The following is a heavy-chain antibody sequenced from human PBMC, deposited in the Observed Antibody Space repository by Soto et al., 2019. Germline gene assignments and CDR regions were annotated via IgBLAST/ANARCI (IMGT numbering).Heavy chain of an antibody. CDR2: INSDGSST. J-gene: IGHJ4*02. Sequence: GGSLRLSCAASGFTFSSYSMHWVRQAPGKGLEWVSRINSDGSSTSYADSVKGRFTISRDNAKNTLNLQMDSLRAEDTAVCYCARFLRASSSWYGFDYWGQGTLVTVSS. V-gene: IGHV3-74*01. CDR1: GFTFSSYS. D-gene: IGHD6-13*01. CDR3: ARFLRASSSWYGFDY.